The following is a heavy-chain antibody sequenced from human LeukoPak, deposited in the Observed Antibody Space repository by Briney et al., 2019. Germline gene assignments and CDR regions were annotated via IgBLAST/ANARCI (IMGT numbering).Heavy chain of an antibody. J-gene: IGHJ4*02. CDR3: ARGFLGDPGYFDY. CDR1: GGSFSGYY. Sequence: SETLSLTCAVYGGSFSGYYWSWIRQPPGKGLEWIGEINHSGSTNYNPSLKSRDTISVDTSKNQFSLKLSSVTAADTAVYYCARGFLGDPGYFDYWGQGTLVTVSS. V-gene: IGHV4-34*01. D-gene: IGHD2-21*02. CDR2: INHSGST.